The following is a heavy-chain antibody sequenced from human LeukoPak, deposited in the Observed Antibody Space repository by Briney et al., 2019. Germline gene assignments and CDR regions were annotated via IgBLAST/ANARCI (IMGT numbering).Heavy chain of an antibody. D-gene: IGHD1-26*01. CDR2: IDDSGST. V-gene: IGHV4-59*08. J-gene: IGHJ3*02. CDR1: GGSMRGYY. Sequence: SETLSLTCIVSGGSMRGYYWSWIRQPPGKGLEWIGYIDDSGSTNCKPSLKSRVTISVDTSRNQFSLKLSSVTAADTAVYYCARLGGYLDAFDIWGQGTMVTVSS. CDR3: ARLGGYLDAFDI.